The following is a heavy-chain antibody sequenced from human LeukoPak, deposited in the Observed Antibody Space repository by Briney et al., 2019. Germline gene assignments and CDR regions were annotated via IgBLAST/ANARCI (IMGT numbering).Heavy chain of an antibody. J-gene: IGHJ4*02. CDR1: GGSISSSSYY. D-gene: IGHD3-22*01. Sequence: SETLSLTCTVSGGSISSSSYYWGWIRQPPGKGLEWIGSIYYSGSTYYNPSLKSRVTISVDTSKNQFSLKLSSVTAADTAVYYCARVAYFDSGGYYYYFDYWGQGTLVTVSS. V-gene: IGHV4-39*01. CDR2: IYYSGST. CDR3: ARVAYFDSGGYYYYFDY.